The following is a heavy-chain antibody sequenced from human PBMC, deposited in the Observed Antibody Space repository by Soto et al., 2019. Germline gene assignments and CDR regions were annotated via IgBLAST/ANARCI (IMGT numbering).Heavy chain of an antibody. V-gene: IGHV3-30-3*01. D-gene: IGHD2-8*02. Sequence: AGGSLRLSCAASGFIFSSYSMHWVRQAPGKGLEWVALISFNTNDKYYADSVKGRFTISRDNSKNTLYLQMNSLRGEDTAVYYCARGSPHTGNFYFDYWGQGTLVTVSS. CDR3: ARGSPHTGNFYFDY. J-gene: IGHJ4*02. CDR2: ISFNTNDK. CDR1: GFIFSSYS.